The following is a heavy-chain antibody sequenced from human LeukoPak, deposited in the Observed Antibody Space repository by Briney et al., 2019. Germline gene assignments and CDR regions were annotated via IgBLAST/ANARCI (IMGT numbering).Heavy chain of an antibody. CDR3: VKYSSGWN. CDR1: GFTFSSYA. CDR2: INNDGSST. J-gene: IGHJ4*02. Sequence: GGSLRLSCAASGFTFSSYAMNWVRQAPGKGLVWVSRINNDGSSTSYADSVKGRFTISRDNAKDTLFLQMNSLRAEDTAVYYCVKYSSGWNWGQGTLVTVSS. V-gene: IGHV3-74*01. D-gene: IGHD6-19*01.